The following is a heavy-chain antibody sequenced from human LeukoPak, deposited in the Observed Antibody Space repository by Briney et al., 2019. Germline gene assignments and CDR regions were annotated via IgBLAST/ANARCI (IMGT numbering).Heavy chain of an antibody. Sequence: SETLSLTCAVYGGSFSGYYWSWIRQPPGKGLEWIGEINHSGSTNYNPSLKSRVTISVDTSKNQFSLKLSSVTAADPAVSYCARASGGDIGGGVGATGYFDYWGQGTLGTGSS. CDR1: GGSFSGYY. CDR3: ARASGGDIGGGVGATGYFDY. D-gene: IGHD2-15*01. V-gene: IGHV4-34*01. CDR2: INHSGST. J-gene: IGHJ4*02.